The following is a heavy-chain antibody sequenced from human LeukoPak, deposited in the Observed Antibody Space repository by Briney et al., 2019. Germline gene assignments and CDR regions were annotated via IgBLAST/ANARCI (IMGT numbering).Heavy chain of an antibody. V-gene: IGHV1-2*04. D-gene: IGHD4-17*01. Sequence: ASVKVSCKASGYTFTGYYMHWVRQAPGQGLEWMGWINPNSGGTNYAQKFQGWVTMTRDTSISTAYMELSRLRSDDTAVYYCARAPSHYGDHNLYYFDYWGQGTLVTVSS. CDR2: INPNSGGT. J-gene: IGHJ4*02. CDR3: ARAPSHYGDHNLYYFDY. CDR1: GYTFTGYY.